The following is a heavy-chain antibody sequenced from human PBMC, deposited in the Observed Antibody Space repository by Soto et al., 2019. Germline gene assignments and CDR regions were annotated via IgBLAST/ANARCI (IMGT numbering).Heavy chain of an antibody. D-gene: IGHD3-10*01. CDR1: GYSFTSYW. CDR2: IDPSDSYT. CDR3: ATDRITMVRGVIRGGMDV. Sequence: RGESLKISCKGSGYSFTSYWISWVRQMPGKGLEWMGRIDPSDSYTNYSPSFQGHVTISADKSISTAYLQWSSLKASDTAMYYCATDRITMVRGVIRGGMDVWGQGTTVTVSS. V-gene: IGHV5-10-1*01. J-gene: IGHJ6*02.